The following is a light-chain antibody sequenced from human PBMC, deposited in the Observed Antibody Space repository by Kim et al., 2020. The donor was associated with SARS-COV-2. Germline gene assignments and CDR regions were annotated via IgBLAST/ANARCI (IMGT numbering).Light chain of an antibody. CDR2: DAS. J-gene: IGKJ2*01. Sequence: LSVSPGEGATLSCRASQSVRTNLACYQHKPGQAPRLLISDASTRAPGIPARFSGGGSETEFTLSISGLQSEDFAVYYCQHYSDWPQFGQGTKLEI. CDR1: QSVRTN. V-gene: IGKV3-15*01. CDR3: QHYSDWPQ.